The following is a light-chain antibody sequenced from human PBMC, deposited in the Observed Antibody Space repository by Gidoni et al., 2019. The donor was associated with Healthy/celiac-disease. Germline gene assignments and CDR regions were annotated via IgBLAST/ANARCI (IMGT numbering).Light chain of an antibody. CDR3: QQYNSYSQT. V-gene: IGKV1-5*03. CDR2: KAS. CDR1: QSISSW. Sequence: QMTQSPSTLSASVGDRVTINFRASQSISSWLAWYQQKPGKAHKLLIYKASSLESGVPSRFSGSGAGTEFTLTISSLQPDDFATYYCQQYNSYSQTFGQGTKVEIK. J-gene: IGKJ1*01.